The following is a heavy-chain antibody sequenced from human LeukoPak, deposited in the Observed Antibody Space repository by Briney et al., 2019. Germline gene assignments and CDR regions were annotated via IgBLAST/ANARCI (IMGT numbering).Heavy chain of an antibody. V-gene: IGHV4-39*07. CDR2: INHSGST. Sequence: PSETLSLTCTVSGGSIRSSYYYWGWIRQPPGKGLEWIGEINHSGSTNYNPSLKSRVTISVDTSKNQFSLKLSSVTAADTAVYYCARGRAVAGTYAFDIWGQGTMVTVSS. CDR1: GGSIRSSYYY. D-gene: IGHD6-19*01. CDR3: ARGRAVAGTYAFDI. J-gene: IGHJ3*02.